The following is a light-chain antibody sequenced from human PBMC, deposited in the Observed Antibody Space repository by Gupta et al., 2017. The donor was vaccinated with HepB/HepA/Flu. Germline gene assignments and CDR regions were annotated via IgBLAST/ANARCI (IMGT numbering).Light chain of an antibody. J-gene: IGLJ1*01. CDR3: QVWDTSTDHYV. CDR2: YNA. Sequence: SYVLTQPPSVSVAPGKTARITCGIDNIGSDTVHWYEQKPGQAPVLVMYYNADRPSGSPERFSGSTSGTTATLTISGVEAGDEADYYCQVWDTSTDHYVVGTGTKVTVL. CDR1: NIGSDT. V-gene: IGLV3-21*04.